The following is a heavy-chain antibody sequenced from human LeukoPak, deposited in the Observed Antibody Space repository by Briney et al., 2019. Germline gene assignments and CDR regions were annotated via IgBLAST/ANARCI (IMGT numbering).Heavy chain of an antibody. D-gene: IGHD6-19*01. V-gene: IGHV1-2*02. CDR1: GYTFTGYY. CDR2: INPNSGGT. Sequence: ASVKVSCKASGYTFTGYYMHWVRQAPGQGLEWMGWINPNSGGTNYAQKFQGRVTMTRDTSISTACMELSRLRSDDTAVYYCARLTVAGNFFDYWGQGTLVTVSS. J-gene: IGHJ4*02. CDR3: ARLTVAGNFFDY.